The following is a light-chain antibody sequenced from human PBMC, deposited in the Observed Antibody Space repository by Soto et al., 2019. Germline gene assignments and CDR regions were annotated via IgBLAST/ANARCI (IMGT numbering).Light chain of an antibody. J-gene: IGKJ2*01. Sequence: DIQFTQSPSSVSASVGDRVSITCRASQTVNTWLAWFQQKPGKAPKLLIYAASTLQSGVPSRFSGSGSGTDFTLTISSLQPDDFATYYCQQVNHFPFTFGQGTYLEIK. V-gene: IGKV1D-12*01. CDR3: QQVNHFPFT. CDR2: AAS. CDR1: QTVNTW.